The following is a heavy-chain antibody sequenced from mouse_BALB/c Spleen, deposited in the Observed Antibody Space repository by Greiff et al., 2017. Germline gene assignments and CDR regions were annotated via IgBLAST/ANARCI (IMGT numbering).Heavy chain of an antibody. CDR2: SRNKANAYTT. CDR1: GFTFSDFY. J-gene: IGHJ3*01. V-gene: IGHV7-1*02. D-gene: IGHD2-2*01. CDR3: ARDAYGYDGFTD. Sequence: EVQLVESGGGLVQPGGSLSLSCATSGFTFSDFYMEWVRQPPGKRLAWIAASRNKANAYTTEYSASVKGRFIVSRDTSQSILYLQMNALRAEDTAIYNCARDAYGYDGFTDWGQGTLVTVSA.